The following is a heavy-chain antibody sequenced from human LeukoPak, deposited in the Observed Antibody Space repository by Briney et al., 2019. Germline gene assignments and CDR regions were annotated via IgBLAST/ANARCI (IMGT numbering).Heavy chain of an antibody. V-gene: IGHV4-61*02. CDR3: LRELAL. Sequence: ASETLSLTCSVSGGSISSGSYYWSWIRQPAGKGLEWIGRIYTSGSTNYNPSLKSRVTISVDTSKNQFSLKLTSVTAADTAMYYCLRELALWGQGTLVTVSS. J-gene: IGHJ4*02. CDR2: IYTSGST. CDR1: GGSISSGSYY. D-gene: IGHD1-1*01.